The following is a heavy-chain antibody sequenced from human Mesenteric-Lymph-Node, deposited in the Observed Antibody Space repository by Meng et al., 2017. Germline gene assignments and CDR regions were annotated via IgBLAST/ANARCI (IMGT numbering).Heavy chain of an antibody. CDR2: IRGSGGVT. D-gene: IGHD4-17*01. V-gene: IGHV3-23*01. CDR1: GFTFNKYA. Sequence: GGSLRLSCAGSGFTFNKYAMIWIRQAPGKGLEWVSSIRGSGGVTHYAESVKGRFSISRDNSKNKMYLQMNSLRDEDTAVYYCAKDPNGDYLGAFDFWGQGTMVTVSS. J-gene: IGHJ3*01. CDR3: AKDPNGDYLGAFDF.